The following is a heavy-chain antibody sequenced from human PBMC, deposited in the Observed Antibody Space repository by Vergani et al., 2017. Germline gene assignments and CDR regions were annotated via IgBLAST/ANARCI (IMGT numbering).Heavy chain of an antibody. V-gene: IGHV7-4-1*02. CDR3: VRADGYSRGHYYCAD. CDR1: GYTFTNYP. D-gene: IGHD5-18*01. J-gene: IGHJ4*02. CDR2: INTDTGNP. Sequence: QVQLVQSGAEVGKPGASVRISCEASGYTFTNYPLIWVRQAPGQGLEFMGWINTDTGNPTYAQDFMGRFVFSFDSSVSTAFLQISSLKAEDTAVYYCVRADGYSRGHYYCADWGRGTLVTVSS.